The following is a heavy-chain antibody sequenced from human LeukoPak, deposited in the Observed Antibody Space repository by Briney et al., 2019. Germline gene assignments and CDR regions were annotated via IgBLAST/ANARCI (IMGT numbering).Heavy chain of an antibody. CDR2: ISSSGNTI. CDR1: GFTFSSSE. V-gene: IGHV3-48*03. D-gene: IGHD6-25*01. CDR3: ARDGSIPL. J-gene: IGHJ4*02. Sequence: PGGSLRLSCAASGFTFSSSEMNWVRQAPGQGLEWGSYISSSGNTIYYADSVQGRFTISRDNAKNSLYLQMNSLRAEDTAVYYWARDGSIPLWGQGALVTVSS.